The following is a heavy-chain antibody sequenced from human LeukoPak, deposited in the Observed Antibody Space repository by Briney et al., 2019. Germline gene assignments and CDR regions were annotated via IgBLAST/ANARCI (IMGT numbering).Heavy chain of an antibody. CDR2: ISGSGGST. CDR3: AKVYYDFWSGPHDDP. CDR1: GFTFSSYA. J-gene: IGHJ5*02. Sequence: GSLRLSCAASGFTFSSYAMSWVRQAPGKGLEWVSAISGSGGSTYYADSVKGRFTISRNNSKNTLYLQMNSLRAEDTAVYYCAKVYYDFWSGPHDDPWGQGTLVTVSS. D-gene: IGHD3-3*01. V-gene: IGHV3-23*01.